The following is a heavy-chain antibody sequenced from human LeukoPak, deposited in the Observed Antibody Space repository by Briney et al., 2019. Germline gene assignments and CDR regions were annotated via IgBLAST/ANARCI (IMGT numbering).Heavy chain of an antibody. CDR2: ISGSGGST. J-gene: IGHJ4*02. CDR1: GFTFSSYA. V-gene: IGHV3-23*01. Sequence: GGSLRLSCAASGFTFSSYAMSWVRQAPGKGLEWVSAISGSGGSTYYADSVKGRFTISRDNSKNTLYLQMNSLRAEDTAVYYCTKAHRSGGSCYFDYWGQGTLVTVSS. D-gene: IGHD2-15*01. CDR3: TKAHRSGGSCYFDY.